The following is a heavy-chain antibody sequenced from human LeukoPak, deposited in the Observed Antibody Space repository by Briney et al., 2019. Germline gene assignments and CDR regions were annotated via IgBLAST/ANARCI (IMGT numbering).Heavy chain of an antibody. J-gene: IGHJ4*02. CDR2: INWNGGST. V-gene: IGHV3-20*04. CDR3: AREGVGESHDY. Sequence: GGSLRLSCAASGFTFSTYAMSWVRQAPGKGLEWVSGINWNGGSTGYADSVKGRFTISRDNAKNSLYLQMNSLRAEDTALYYCAREGVGESHDYWGQGTLVTVSS. CDR1: GFTFSTYA. D-gene: IGHD1-26*01.